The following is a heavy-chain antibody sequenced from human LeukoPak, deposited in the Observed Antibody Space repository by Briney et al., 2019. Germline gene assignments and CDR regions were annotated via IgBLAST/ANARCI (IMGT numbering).Heavy chain of an antibody. V-gene: IGHV7-4-1*02. CDR3: AREEYYDSSASTNFDY. J-gene: IGHJ4*02. Sequence: GASVNVSCKASGYTFTNYAMNWVRQAPGQGLEWMGWINTNTGNPTYAQGFTGRFVFSLDTSVSTAFLQISSLKAEDTAVYYCAREEYYDSSASTNFDYWGQGTLVTVSS. D-gene: IGHD3-22*01. CDR2: INTNTGNP. CDR1: GYTFTNYA.